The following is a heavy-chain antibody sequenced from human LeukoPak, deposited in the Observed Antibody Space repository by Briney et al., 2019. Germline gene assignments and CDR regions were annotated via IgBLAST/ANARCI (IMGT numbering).Heavy chain of an antibody. Sequence: GGSLRLSCAASGFDVSINYMNWIRQSPGKGLEWVSIIHNDGSTHYADSLKGRFTVPGDTSKNTVSLQMDSLRVDDTGIYYCARGFLQLTPYYFDYWGQGALVTVSS. V-gene: IGHV3-66*01. CDR1: GFDVSINY. J-gene: IGHJ4*02. CDR3: ARGFLQLTPYYFDY. D-gene: IGHD1-1*01. CDR2: IHNDGST.